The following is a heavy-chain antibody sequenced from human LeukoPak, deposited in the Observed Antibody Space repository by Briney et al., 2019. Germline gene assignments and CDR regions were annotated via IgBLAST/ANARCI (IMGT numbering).Heavy chain of an antibody. J-gene: IGHJ4*02. CDR1: GFTFSSYA. CDR3: AKLTHDGYASGWYLIVDYFDY. V-gene: IGHV3-23*01. CDR2: ISGSGGST. D-gene: IGHD6-19*01. Sequence: GGSLRLSCAASGFTFSSYAMSWVRQAPGKGLERVSTISGSGGSTYSADSVKGRFTISGDNSKNTLYLQMNSLRAEDTAVYYCAKLTHDGYASGWYLIVDYFDYWGQGTLVTVSS.